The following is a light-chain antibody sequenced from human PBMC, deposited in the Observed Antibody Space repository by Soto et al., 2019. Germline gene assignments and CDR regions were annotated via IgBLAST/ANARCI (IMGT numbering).Light chain of an antibody. V-gene: IGLV2-23*02. CDR2: EVF. J-gene: IGLJ1*01. CDR3: CSYAGSSSPYV. CDR1: SSDVGSYPL. Sequence: QSVLPQPASVSGSPGQSITISCTGTSSDVGSYPLVSWYQQHPGEAPKLLIFEVFRRPSGVSNRFSGSKSGNTASLTISGLQAEDEAEYYCCSYAGSSSPYVFGTGTKVTV.